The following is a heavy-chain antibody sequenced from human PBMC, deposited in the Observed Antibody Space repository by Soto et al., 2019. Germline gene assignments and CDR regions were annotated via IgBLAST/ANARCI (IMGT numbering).Heavy chain of an antibody. Sequence: EVQLLESGGGLVRPGGSLRLSCAASGFTFYNYAMNWVRQAPGKGLEWVSTISGGGDGTYYADSVKGRVTISRDNSRNTVDLQMISLRAEDTAVYYCAKQGLGSLATYCTTGDCHYAFDVWGQGTLVTVSS. J-gene: IGHJ3*01. CDR2: ISGGGDGT. CDR1: GFTFYNYA. V-gene: IGHV3-23*01. D-gene: IGHD2-8*01. CDR3: AKQGLGSLATYCTTGDCHYAFDV.